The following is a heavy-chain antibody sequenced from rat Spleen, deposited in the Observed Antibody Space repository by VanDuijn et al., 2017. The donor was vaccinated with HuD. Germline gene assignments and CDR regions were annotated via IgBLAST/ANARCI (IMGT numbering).Heavy chain of an antibody. J-gene: IGHJ2*01. CDR2: ITTGGAIT. CDR3: ARLGYNPFDS. CDR1: GFIFSNYY. V-gene: IGHV5-25*01. D-gene: IGHD1-5*01. Sequence: EVQLVESGGGLVQPGRSMSLSCATSGFIFSNYYMVWVRQAPTKGLEWVASITTGGAITSYRDSVKGRFTISRDTAKSTLYLQMDSLRSEDTATYYCARLGYNPFDSWGQGVMVTVSS.